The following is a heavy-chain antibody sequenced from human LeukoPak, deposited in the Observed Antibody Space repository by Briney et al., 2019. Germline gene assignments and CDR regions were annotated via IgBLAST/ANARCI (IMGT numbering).Heavy chain of an antibody. CDR2: ISTNGGST. J-gene: IGHJ4*02. CDR1: GFTFGSYA. D-gene: IGHD3-22*01. Sequence: GESLRLSCAASGFTFGSYAMSWVRQAPGKGLEWVSGISTNGGSTSYADSVKGRLTISRDNPRNMLYMEMNSLRAEDTAVYYCSVMHRYYDGSGYWVQWGQGTLVTVSS. CDR3: SVMHRYYDGSGYWVQ. V-gene: IGHV3-23*01.